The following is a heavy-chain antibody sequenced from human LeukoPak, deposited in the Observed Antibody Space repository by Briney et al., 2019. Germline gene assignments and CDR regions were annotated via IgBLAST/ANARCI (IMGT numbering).Heavy chain of an antibody. Sequence: GGSLRLSCAASGFTFDEYAMHWVRQAPGKGLGWVSGISWNSDYIAYADSVKGRFTISRDNARGSLYLQMNSLRAEDTALYYCAKARPRGSYFLPFEYWGQGTLVTVSS. CDR2: ISWNSDYI. D-gene: IGHD3-16*01. CDR1: GFTFDEYA. CDR3: AKARPRGSYFLPFEY. V-gene: IGHV3-9*01. J-gene: IGHJ4*02.